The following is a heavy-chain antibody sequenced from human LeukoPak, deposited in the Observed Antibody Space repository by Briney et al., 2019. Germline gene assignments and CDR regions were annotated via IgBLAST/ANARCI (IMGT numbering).Heavy chain of an antibody. CDR2: MNPNSGNT. CDR3: ARVQRWLQIVVN. Sequence: GASVKVSCTASGYTFTSYEINWVRQATGRGLEWMGWMNPNSGNTGYAQKFQGRVTMTRNTSISTAYMELSSLRSEDTAVYYCARVQRWLQIVVNWGQGALVTVSS. V-gene: IGHV1-8*01. CDR1: GYTFTSYE. J-gene: IGHJ4*02. D-gene: IGHD5-24*01.